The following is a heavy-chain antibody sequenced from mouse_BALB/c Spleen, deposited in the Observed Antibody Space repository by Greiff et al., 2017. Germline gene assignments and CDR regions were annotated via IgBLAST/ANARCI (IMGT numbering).Heavy chain of an antibody. Sequence: EVKLVESGGGLVKPGGSLKLSCAASGFAFSSYDMSWVRQTPEKRLEWVAYISSGGGSTYYPDTVKGRFTISRDNTKNTLYLQMSSLKSEDTAMYYCARNLYYLDYWGQGTTLTVSS. CDR3: ARNLYYLDY. CDR1: GFAFSSYD. CDR2: ISSGGGST. J-gene: IGHJ2*01. V-gene: IGHV5-12-1*01.